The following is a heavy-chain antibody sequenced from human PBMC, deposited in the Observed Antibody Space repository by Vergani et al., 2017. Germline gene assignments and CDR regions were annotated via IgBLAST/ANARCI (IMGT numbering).Heavy chain of an antibody. V-gene: IGHV3-48*03. J-gene: IGHJ4*02. D-gene: IGHD2-15*01. Sequence: EVQLVESGGGLVQPGGSLRLSCAASGFTFSSYEMNWVRQAPGKGLEWVSYISSSGSTIDYADSVKGRFTISRDNAKNSLYLQMNSLSAEDTAVYYCARGPTPYSTGRVYGGQGTLVTVSS. CDR2: ISSSGSTI. CDR3: ARGPTPYSTGRVY. CDR1: GFTFSSYE.